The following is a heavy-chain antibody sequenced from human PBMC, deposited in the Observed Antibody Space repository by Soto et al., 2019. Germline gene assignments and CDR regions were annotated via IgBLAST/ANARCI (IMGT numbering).Heavy chain of an antibody. CDR1: GFTCISYG. CDR2: ISSTTNYI. J-gene: IGHJ4*02. V-gene: IGHV3-21*01. Sequence: GVSLRLCWAASGFTCISYGRNWILQAPGKGLEWVSSISSTTNYIYYADSMKGRFTVSRDNAKNSVYLEMNSLSAEDTALYYCARESEDLTSSFDYWGQGTLVTVSS. CDR3: ARESEDLTSSFDY.